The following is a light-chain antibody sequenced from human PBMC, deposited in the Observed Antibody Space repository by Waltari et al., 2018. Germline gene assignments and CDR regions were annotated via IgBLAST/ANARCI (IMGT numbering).Light chain of an antibody. J-gene: IGLJ3*02. CDR3: AAWDDSLSGLV. CDR1: SSNIGTNQ. Sequence: QSVLTQPPSASGTPGPRTTISYSGDSSNIGTNQVNRYQQLPGTAPKLPIYGHNHRPTGVPDRFSGSKSGSSASLAISGLQSEDEADYYCAAWDDSLSGLVFGGGTKVTVL. CDR2: GHN. V-gene: IGLV1-44*01.